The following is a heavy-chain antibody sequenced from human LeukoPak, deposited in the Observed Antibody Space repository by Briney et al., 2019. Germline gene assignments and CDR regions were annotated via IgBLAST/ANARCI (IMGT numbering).Heavy chain of an antibody. V-gene: IGHV4-31*03. J-gene: IGHJ6*02. CDR1: GGSISSGGYY. CDR2: IFYSGST. Sequence: SETLSLTCTVSGGSISSGGYYWSWIRQHPGKGLEWIGYIFYSGSTYYNPSLKSRVTISVDTSKNQFSLKLSSVTAADTAVYYCARDHGSLPMDVWGQVTTVTVSS. CDR3: ARDHGSLPMDV.